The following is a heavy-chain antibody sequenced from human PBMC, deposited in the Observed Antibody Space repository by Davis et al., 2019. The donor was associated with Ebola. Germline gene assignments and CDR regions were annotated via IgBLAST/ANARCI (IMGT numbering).Heavy chain of an antibody. CDR3: ARRITMVRGVILGGMDV. J-gene: IGHJ6*02. CDR2: ISGSGGST. Sequence: PGGSLRLSCAASGFTFSSYAMSWVRQAPGKGLEWVSAISGSGGSTYYADPVKGRFTISRDNSKNTLYLQMNSLRAEDTAVYYCARRITMVRGVILGGMDVWGQGTTVTVSS. D-gene: IGHD3-10*01. V-gene: IGHV3-23*01. CDR1: GFTFSSYA.